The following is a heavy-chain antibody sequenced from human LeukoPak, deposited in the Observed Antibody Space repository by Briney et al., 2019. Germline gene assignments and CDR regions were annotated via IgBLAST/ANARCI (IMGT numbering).Heavy chain of an antibody. CDR2: IYTSGST. V-gene: IGHV4-61*02. J-gene: IGHJ4*01. CDR3: ARGDYYGSGSRYFDY. D-gene: IGHD3-10*01. Sequence: SETLSLTCSVSGGSISSGSYYWSWIRQSAGKGLEWIGRIYTSGSTNYNPSLKSRVTISVDTSKNQFSLKLSSVTAADTAVYYCARGDYYGSGSRYFDYWGHGTLVTVSS. CDR1: GGSISSGSYY.